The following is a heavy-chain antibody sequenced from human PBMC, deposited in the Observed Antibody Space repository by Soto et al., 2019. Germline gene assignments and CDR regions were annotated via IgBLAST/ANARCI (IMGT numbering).Heavy chain of an antibody. CDR3: ARDTIGSYYGMDV. J-gene: IGHJ6*02. CDR2: VIPIFGTA. V-gene: IGHV1-69*06. CDR1: GGTFSSYA. Sequence: SVKVSCKASGGTFSSYAISWVRQAPGQGLEWMGGVIPIFGTANYAQKFQGRVTITADKSTSTAYMELSSLRSEDTAVYYCARDTIGSYYGMDVWGQGTTVTVSS. D-gene: IGHD2-15*01.